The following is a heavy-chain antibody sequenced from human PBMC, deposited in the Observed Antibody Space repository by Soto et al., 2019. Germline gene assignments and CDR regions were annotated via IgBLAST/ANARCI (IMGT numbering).Heavy chain of an antibody. J-gene: IGHJ6*02. CDR3: AKDGGYSYGYSPRYYYGMDV. CDR1: GFTFSSYA. V-gene: IGHV3-23*01. CDR2: ISGSGGST. Sequence: PGGSLRLSCSAPGFTFSSYAMSWGRQAPGKGLEWVSAISGSGGSTYYADSVKGRFTISRDNSKNTLYLQMNSLRAEDTAVYYCAKDGGYSYGYSPRYYYGMDVWGQGTTVTVSS. D-gene: IGHD5-18*01.